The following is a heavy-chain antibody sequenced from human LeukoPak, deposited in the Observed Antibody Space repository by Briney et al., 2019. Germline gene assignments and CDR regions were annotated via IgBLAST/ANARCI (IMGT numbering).Heavy chain of an antibody. CDR3: ARDLAPSYYDSSGYYYHY. CDR2: MNPNSGNT. J-gene: IGHJ4*02. D-gene: IGHD3-22*01. Sequence: WASVKVSCKASGYTFTSYDINWVRQATGQGLEWMGWMNPNSGNTGYAQKFQGRVTMTRDTSTSTVYMELSSLRSEDTAVYYCARDLAPSYYDSSGYYYHYWGQGTLVTVSS. CDR1: GYTFTSYD. V-gene: IGHV1-8*01.